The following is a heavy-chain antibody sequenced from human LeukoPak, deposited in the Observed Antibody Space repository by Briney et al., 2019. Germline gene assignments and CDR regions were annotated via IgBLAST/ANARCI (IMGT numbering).Heavy chain of an antibody. CDR1: GGSFSGFY. Sequence: SSETLSLTCAVYGGSFSGFYWGWIRQPPGKGLEWIGSIYYSGSTYYNPSLKSRVTISVDTSKNQFSLKLSSVTAADAAVYYCARPNYCSSTSCYPWFDPWGQGTLVTVSS. V-gene: IGHV4-34*01. D-gene: IGHD2-2*01. J-gene: IGHJ5*02. CDR2: IYYSGST. CDR3: ARPNYCSSTSCYPWFDP.